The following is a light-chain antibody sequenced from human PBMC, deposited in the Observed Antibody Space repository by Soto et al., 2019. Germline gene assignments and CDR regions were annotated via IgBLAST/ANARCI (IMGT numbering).Light chain of an antibody. J-gene: IGLJ1*01. CDR1: SSDVGGYNY. Sequence: HSVLTHPASGSVSLSESITIFSTETSSDVGGYNYVSWYQHHPGKAPKLIIYDVTNRPSGVSNPFSGSKSGNTASLTISGLQPEDEADYYCSSYTTSNTRQIVFGTGTKVTVL. CDR3: SSYTTSNTRQIV. V-gene: IGLV2-14*03. CDR2: DVT.